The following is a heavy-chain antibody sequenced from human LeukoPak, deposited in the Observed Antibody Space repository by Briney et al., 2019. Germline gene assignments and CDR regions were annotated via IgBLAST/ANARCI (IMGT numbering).Heavy chain of an antibody. V-gene: IGHV7-4-1*02. D-gene: IGHD3-22*01. J-gene: IGHJ4*02. CDR3: AREEYYDSSASTNFDY. Sequence: GDPVKASYNPVESIYTNYAMNGVRQAPGHRLECMGWINTNTGNPTYAQGFTGRFVFSLDTSVSTAFLQISSLKAEDTAVYYCAREEYYDSSASTNFDYWGQGTLVTVSS. CDR1: ESIYTNYA. CDR2: INTNTGNP.